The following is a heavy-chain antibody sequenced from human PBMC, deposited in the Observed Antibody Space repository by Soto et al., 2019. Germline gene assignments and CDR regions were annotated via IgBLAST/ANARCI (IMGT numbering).Heavy chain of an antibody. J-gene: IGHJ5*02. Sequence: EVQLVESGGGLVKPGGSLRLSCAASGFTFSSYSMNWVRQAPGKGLEWVSSISSSSSYIYYADSVKGRFTISRDNAKNSLYLQMNSLRAEDTAVYYCARGPSYYDSSGGNWFDAWGQGTLVTVSS. CDR2: ISSSSSYI. V-gene: IGHV3-21*01. CDR3: ARGPSYYDSSGGNWFDA. CDR1: GFTFSSYS. D-gene: IGHD3-22*01.